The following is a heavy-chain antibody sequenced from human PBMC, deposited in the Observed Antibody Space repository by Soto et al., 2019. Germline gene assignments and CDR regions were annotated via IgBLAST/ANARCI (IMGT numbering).Heavy chain of an antibody. V-gene: IGHV1-69*06. CDR2: IIPIFGTA. D-gene: IGHD3-10*01. CDR3: ARGPTGYYGSGSYSVYGMDV. J-gene: IGHJ6*02. Sequence: SVKVSCKASGGTFSSYAISWVRQAPGQGLEWMGGIIPIFGTANYAQKFQGRVTITADKSTSTAYMELSSLRSEDTAVYYCARGPTGYYGSGSYSVYGMDVWGQGTTVTVS. CDR1: GGTFSSYA.